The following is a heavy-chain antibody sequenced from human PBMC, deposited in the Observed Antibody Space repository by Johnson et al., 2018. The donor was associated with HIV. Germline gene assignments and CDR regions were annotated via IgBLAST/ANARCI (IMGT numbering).Heavy chain of an antibody. CDR2: IKQDGSEK. CDR1: GFTFSSYW. Sequence: MLLVESGGGLVQPGGSLRLSCAASGFTFSSYWMSWVRQAPGKGLEWVANIKQDGSEKYYVDSVKGRFTISRDNAKNALYLQMNSLRAEDTAVYYCARDLYWTLWFGDAFDIWGQGTMVTVSS. D-gene: IGHD3-10*01. CDR3: ARDLYWTLWFGDAFDI. V-gene: IGHV3-7*01. J-gene: IGHJ3*02.